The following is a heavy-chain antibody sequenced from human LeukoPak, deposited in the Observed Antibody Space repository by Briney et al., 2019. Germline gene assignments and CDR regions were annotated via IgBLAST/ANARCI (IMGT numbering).Heavy chain of an antibody. J-gene: IGHJ3*02. CDR1: GYTFTSYG. Sequence: GASVKVSCKASGYTFTSYGISWVRQAPGQGLEWMGWISAYNGNTNYAQKLQGRVTMTTDTSTSTAYTELSRLRSDDTAVYYCARVAGDGYNYEDAFDIWGQGTMVTVSS. V-gene: IGHV1-18*01. CDR3: ARVAGDGYNYEDAFDI. D-gene: IGHD5-24*01. CDR2: ISAYNGNT.